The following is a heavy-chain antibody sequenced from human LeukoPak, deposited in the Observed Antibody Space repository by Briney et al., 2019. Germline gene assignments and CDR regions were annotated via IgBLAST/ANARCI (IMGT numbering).Heavy chain of an antibody. V-gene: IGHV3-30*02. CDR1: GFTFNNYG. Sequence: GGSLRLSCAASGFTFNNYGMHWVRQAPGKGLEWVAFIRYNGNNQYYADSVKGRFTISRDNSKNTLYLQMNSLKGDDTAVYYCARVRVQEIDYWGQGTLVTVSS. CDR3: ARVRVQEIDY. CDR2: IRYNGNNQ. J-gene: IGHJ4*02.